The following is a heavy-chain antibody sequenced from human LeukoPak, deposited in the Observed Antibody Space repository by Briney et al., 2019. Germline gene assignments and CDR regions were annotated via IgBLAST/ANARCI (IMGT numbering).Heavy chain of an antibody. CDR2: INHSGST. CDR1: GGSFSGYY. CDR3: ARSSGSSGYSYYLDY. D-gene: IGHD3-22*01. V-gene: IGHV4-34*01. Sequence: SETLSLTCAVYGGSFSGYYWSWIRQPPGKGLEWIGEINHSGSTNYNPSLKSRVTISVDTSKNQFSLKLSSVTAADTAVYYCARSSGSSGYSYYLDYWGQGTLVIVSS. J-gene: IGHJ4*02.